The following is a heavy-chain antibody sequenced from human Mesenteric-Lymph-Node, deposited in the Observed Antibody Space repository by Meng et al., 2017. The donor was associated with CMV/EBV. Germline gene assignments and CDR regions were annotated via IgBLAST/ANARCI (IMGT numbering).Heavy chain of an antibody. J-gene: IGHJ6*02. CDR3: ARVVVVPSDYYTMDV. CDR1: GYTLSSYG. V-gene: IGHV1-18*01. D-gene: IGHD2-2*01. Sequence: ASVKVSCKASGYTLSSYGITWVRQAPGQGLEWMGWISAYNVNRKYAERLQGRVTMTTDTSTRTACMEMRSLTSDDTAVYYCARVVVVPSDYYTMDVWGQGTAVTVSS. CDR2: ISAYNVNR.